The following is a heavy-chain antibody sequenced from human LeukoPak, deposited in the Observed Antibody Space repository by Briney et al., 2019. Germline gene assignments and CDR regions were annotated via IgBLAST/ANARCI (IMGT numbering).Heavy chain of an antibody. CDR3: ARVPGGYGYPSGFDY. V-gene: IGHV3-21*01. J-gene: IGHJ4*02. CDR2: IASSSSYT. D-gene: IGHD5-18*01. Sequence: GGSLRLSCAASGFTFSSYTMSWVRQAPGKGLEWVSSIASSSSYTFYADSVKGRFTISRDNAKNSLYLQMNSLRAEDTAVYYCARVPGGYGYPSGFDYWGQGTLVTVSS. CDR1: GFTFSSYT.